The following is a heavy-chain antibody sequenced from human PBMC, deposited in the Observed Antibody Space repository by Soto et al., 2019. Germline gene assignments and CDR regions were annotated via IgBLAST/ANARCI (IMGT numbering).Heavy chain of an antibody. D-gene: IGHD6-6*01. Sequence: PGGSLRLSCAASGFTLSSYAMHWVRQAPGKGLEWVAVISYDGSNKYYADSVKGRFTISRDDSRNTLFLQMNSLRADDTAVYYCARETQSRSSPFDYWGQGTLVTVSS. V-gene: IGHV3-30-3*01. J-gene: IGHJ4*02. CDR3: ARETQSRSSPFDY. CDR1: GFTLSSYA. CDR2: ISYDGSNK.